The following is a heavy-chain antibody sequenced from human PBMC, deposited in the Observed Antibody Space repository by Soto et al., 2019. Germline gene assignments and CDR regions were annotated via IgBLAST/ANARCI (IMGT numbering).Heavy chain of an antibody. CDR3: EKGIDLAAAAGTSYFAY. Sequence: GGPLPLSFAASVVTFADYAMHWVRPAKGKGLEWVSGISWNSGSIGYADSVKGRFTIPRDNAKNSLYLQMNSLRAEDTALYYYEKGIDLAAAAGTSYFAYWGQGTLVTVS. J-gene: IGHJ4*02. D-gene: IGHD6-13*01. CDR1: VVTFADYA. V-gene: IGHV3-9*01. CDR2: ISWNSGSI.